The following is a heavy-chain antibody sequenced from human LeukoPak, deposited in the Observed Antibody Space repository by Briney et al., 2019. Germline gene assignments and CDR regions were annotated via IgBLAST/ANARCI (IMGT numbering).Heavy chain of an antibody. CDR1: GYSFISYW. Sequence: GESLQISCKGSGYSFISYWIGWVRQMPGKGLEWMGIIYPGDSDTRYSPSFQGQVTIPADKSISTAYLQWSSLKASDTAMYYCARLYYYDAFDIWGQGTMVTVSS. J-gene: IGHJ3*02. D-gene: IGHD3-10*01. CDR3: ARLYYYDAFDI. CDR2: IYPGDSDT. V-gene: IGHV5-51*01.